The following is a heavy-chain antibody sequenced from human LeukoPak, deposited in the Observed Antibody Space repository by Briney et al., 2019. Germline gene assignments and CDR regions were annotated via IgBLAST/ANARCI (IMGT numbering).Heavy chain of an antibody. CDR3: ATSGSYSPKFDY. D-gene: IGHD3-10*01. V-gene: IGHV1-2*02. J-gene: IGHJ4*02. Sequence: ASVKVSCKASAYTFTGYFIHWVRQAPGQGLEWLGWINPNSGDTKYSRKYQGRVTKTRDTSISTAYMEVTRLRSDDTAVYYCATSGSYSPKFDYWGQGTSVTVS. CDR1: AYTFTGYF. CDR2: INPNSGDT.